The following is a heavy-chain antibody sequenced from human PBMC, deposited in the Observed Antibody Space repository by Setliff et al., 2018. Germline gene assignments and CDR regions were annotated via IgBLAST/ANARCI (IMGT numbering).Heavy chain of an antibody. D-gene: IGHD4-4*01. CDR3: ATGPRDSRNYLTWLGS. J-gene: IGHJ5*02. V-gene: IGHV3-15*01. CDR2: IKSSIEGATS. Sequence: GGSLRLSCSVSGITFKNAWMTWVRQAPGKGPEWVGRIKSSIEGATSDYGAPANGRFTISRDDPKNMIFLQMNNLKIEDTGYYYCATGPRDSRNYLTWLGSWGQGTLVTVSS. CDR1: GITFKNAW.